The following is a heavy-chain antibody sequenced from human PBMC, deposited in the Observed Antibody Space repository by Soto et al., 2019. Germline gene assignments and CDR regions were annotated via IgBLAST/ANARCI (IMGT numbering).Heavy chain of an antibody. V-gene: IGHV3-33*01. Sequence: GGSLRLSCAASGFTFSSYGMHWVRQAPGKGLEWVAVIWYDGSNKYYADSVKGRFTISRDNSKNTLYLQMNSLRAEDTAVYYCAREEIRIFGVVRRWFDPWGQGTLVTVSS. CDR1: GFTFSSYG. CDR2: IWYDGSNK. J-gene: IGHJ5*02. D-gene: IGHD3-3*01. CDR3: AREEIRIFGVVRRWFDP.